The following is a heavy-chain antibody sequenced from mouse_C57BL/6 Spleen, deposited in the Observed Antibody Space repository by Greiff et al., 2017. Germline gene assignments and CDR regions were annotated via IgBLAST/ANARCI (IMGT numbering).Heavy chain of an antibody. J-gene: IGHJ4*01. Sequence: EVKLVESGGDLVKPGGSLKLSCAASGFTFSSYGMSWVRQTPDKRLEWVATISSGGSYTYYPDSVKGRFTISRDNAKNTLYLQMSSLKSEDTAMYYCARHYGSSYEAMDYWGQGTSVTVSS. D-gene: IGHD1-1*01. V-gene: IGHV5-6*01. CDR3: ARHYGSSYEAMDY. CDR1: GFTFSSYG. CDR2: ISSGGSYT.